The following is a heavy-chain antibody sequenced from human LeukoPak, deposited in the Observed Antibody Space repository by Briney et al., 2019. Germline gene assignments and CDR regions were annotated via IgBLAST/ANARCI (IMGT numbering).Heavy chain of an antibody. CDR3: ARRRGYSLDY. CDR1: GGSISSYY. Sequence: SETLSLTCTVSGGSISSYYWSWIRQPPGKGLEWIGYIYYSGSTNYNPSLKSRVTISVDTSKNQFSLKLSSVTAADTAVYYCARRRGYSLDYWGQGTLVTVSS. J-gene: IGHJ4*02. V-gene: IGHV4-59*08. CDR2: IYYSGST. D-gene: IGHD5-18*01.